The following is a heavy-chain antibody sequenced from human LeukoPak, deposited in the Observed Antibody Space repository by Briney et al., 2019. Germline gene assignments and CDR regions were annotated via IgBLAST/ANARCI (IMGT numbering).Heavy chain of an antibody. D-gene: IGHD2-15*01. CDR1: GFTFSSYW. CDR2: INTDGSSR. J-gene: IGHJ5*02. Sequence: GGSLRLSCAASGFTFSSYWMHWVRQAPGKGLVWVSHINTDGSSRSHADSVKGRFTISRDNAKNTLYLQMNSLRAEDTAVYYCARDRGYRSGGSCYLNWFDPWGQGTLVTVSS. V-gene: IGHV3-74*01. CDR3: ARDRGYRSGGSCYLNWFDP.